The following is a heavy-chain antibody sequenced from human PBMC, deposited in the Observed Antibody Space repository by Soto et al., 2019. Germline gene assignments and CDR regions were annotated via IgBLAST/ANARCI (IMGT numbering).Heavy chain of an antibody. Sequence: GGSLRLSCAASGFTVSSNYMSWVRQAPGKGLEGVSVIYSGGSTYYADSVKGRLTISRHNSKNTLYLQMNSLRAEDTAVYYCAREGEQLDDYYYMDVWGKGTTVTVSS. V-gene: IGHV3-53*04. CDR3: AREGEQLDDYYYMDV. J-gene: IGHJ6*03. D-gene: IGHD6-6*01. CDR1: GFTVSSNY. CDR2: IYSGGST.